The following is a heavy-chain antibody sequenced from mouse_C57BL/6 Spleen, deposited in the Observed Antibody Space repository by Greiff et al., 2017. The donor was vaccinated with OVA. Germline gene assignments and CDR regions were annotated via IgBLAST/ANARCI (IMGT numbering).Heavy chain of an antibody. CDR3: VRQRDYDAGYAMDY. Sequence: EVQVVASGGGLVQPKGSLKLSCAASGFSFNTYAMNWVRQAPGTGLEWVARIRSKSNNYATYYADSVKDRFTISRDDSESMLYLQMNNLKTEDTAMYYCVRQRDYDAGYAMDYWGQGTSVTVSS. CDR2: IRSKSNNYAT. D-gene: IGHD2-4*01. CDR1: GFSFNTYA. J-gene: IGHJ4*01. V-gene: IGHV10-1*01.